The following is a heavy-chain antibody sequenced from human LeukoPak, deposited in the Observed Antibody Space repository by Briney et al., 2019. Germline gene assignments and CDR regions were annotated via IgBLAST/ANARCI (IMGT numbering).Heavy chain of an antibody. J-gene: IGHJ6*04. D-gene: IGHD2-2*01. V-gene: IGHV1-18*04. Sequence: ASVKVSCKASGYTFTSYGISWVRQAPGQGLEWMGWIGAYNGNTNYAQKLQGRVTMTTDTSTSTAYMELRSLRSDDTAVYYCAREAEIVVVPAAPNYYYYYGMDVWGKGTTVTVSS. CDR2: IGAYNGNT. CDR1: GYTFTSYG. CDR3: AREAEIVVVPAAPNYYYYYGMDV.